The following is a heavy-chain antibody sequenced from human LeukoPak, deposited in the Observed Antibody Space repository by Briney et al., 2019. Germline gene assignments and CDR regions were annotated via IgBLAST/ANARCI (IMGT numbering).Heavy chain of an antibody. Sequence: GESLKISCKGSGYSFTNYWIAWVRQMPGKGLEWMGIIYPGDSDTRYSPSFQGQVTISADKSISTAYLQWSSLKASDTAVYYCVRPDGYWGLSWGQGTLVTVSS. V-gene: IGHV5-51*01. J-gene: IGHJ5*02. CDR3: VRPDGYWGLS. CDR1: GYSFTNYW. D-gene: IGHD5-24*01. CDR2: IYPGDSDT.